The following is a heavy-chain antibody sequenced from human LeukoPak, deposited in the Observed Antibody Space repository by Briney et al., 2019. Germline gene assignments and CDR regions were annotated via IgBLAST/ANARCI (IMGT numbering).Heavy chain of an antibody. V-gene: IGHV4-38-2*02. J-gene: IGHJ5*02. CDR2: INHSGST. CDR3: SSGGFDFDP. Sequence: NPSDTLSLTCTVSGYSISSGYYWGWIRQPPGEGLEWIGEINHSGSTNYTESLKSRVTISIDTSKNQFYLKLSSVTAADTAVYYCSSGGFDFDPWGQGTLVTVSS. D-gene: IGHD3-9*01. CDR1: GYSISSGYY.